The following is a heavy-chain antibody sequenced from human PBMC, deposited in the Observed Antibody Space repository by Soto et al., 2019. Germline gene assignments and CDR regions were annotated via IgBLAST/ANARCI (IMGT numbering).Heavy chain of an antibody. D-gene: IGHD2-2*02. CDR3: ARGHCSSTSCYRSGGLWFDP. CDR2: INHSGST. CDR1: GGSFSGYY. V-gene: IGHV4-34*01. Sequence: SETLSLTCAVYGGSFSGYYWSWIRQPPGKGLEWIGEINHSGSTNYNPSLKSRVTISVDTSKNQFSLKLSSVTAADTAVYYCARGHCSSTSCYRSGGLWFDPWGQGTLVTVSS. J-gene: IGHJ5*02.